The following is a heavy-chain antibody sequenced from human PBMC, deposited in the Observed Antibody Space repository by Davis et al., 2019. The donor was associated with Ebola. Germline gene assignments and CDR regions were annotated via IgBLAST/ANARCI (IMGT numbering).Heavy chain of an antibody. CDR1: GFTFSSYA. Sequence: PGGSLRLSCAASGFTFSSYAMSWVRQAPGKGLVWVSRINSDGSSTNYADSVKGRFTISRDNAKNTLYLQMNSLRAEDTAMYYCTRGGAGVVAAPDNWFDPWGQGTLVTVSS. CDR3: TRGGAGVVAAPDNWFDP. D-gene: IGHD2-15*01. V-gene: IGHV3-74*01. CDR2: INSDGSST. J-gene: IGHJ5*02.